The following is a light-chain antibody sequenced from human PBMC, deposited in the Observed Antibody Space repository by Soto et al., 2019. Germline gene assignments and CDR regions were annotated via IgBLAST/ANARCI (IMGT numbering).Light chain of an antibody. CDR3: QQYYTPPWT. CDR2: WAS. CDR1: QSLLLSSSHENC. Sequence: DIVVTQSPESLAVSLGERATINCRSSQSLLLSSSHENCLAWYQQKPGQPPRLLIYWASTRESGVPDRFSGSASRTASTLTTRSPQPEDGALNSSQQYYTPPWTFRQGTKVEIK. V-gene: IGKV4-1*01. J-gene: IGKJ1*01.